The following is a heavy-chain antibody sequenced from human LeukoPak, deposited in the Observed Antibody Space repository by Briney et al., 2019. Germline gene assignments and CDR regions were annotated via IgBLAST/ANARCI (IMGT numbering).Heavy chain of an antibody. CDR3: ARLLLGSQSRGFEY. CDR1: GYIFTNYG. Sequence: ASVKVSCKASGYIFTNYGMSWVRQAPGQGLEWKGWINTNNGNTNYAQNFRDTVTMTTDTPTNTAYMELRSLRSDDTAIYYCARLLLGSQSRGFEYWGQGTLVTVSS. J-gene: IGHJ4*02. V-gene: IGHV1-18*01. CDR2: INTNNGNT. D-gene: IGHD3-10*01.